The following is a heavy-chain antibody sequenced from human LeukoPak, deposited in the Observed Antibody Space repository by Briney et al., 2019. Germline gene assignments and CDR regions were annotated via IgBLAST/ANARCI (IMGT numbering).Heavy chain of an antibody. D-gene: IGHD4/OR15-4a*01. V-gene: IGHV4-31*03. CDR3: ARDPNGLNWFDP. CDR1: GGSISSGGYY. CDR2: IYYSGST. Sequence: SETLSLTCTVSGGSISSGGYYWSWIRQHPEKGLEWIGYIYYSGSTYYNPSLKSRVTISVDTSKNQFSLKVTSVTAADTAVYYCARDPNGLNWFDPWGQGTLVTVSS. J-gene: IGHJ5*02.